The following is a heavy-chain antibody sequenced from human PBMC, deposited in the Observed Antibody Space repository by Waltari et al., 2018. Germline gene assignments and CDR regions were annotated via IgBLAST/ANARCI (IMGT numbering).Heavy chain of an antibody. CDR2: FHHGGNT. CDR1: GGPISSGPSY. J-gene: IGHJ5*02. Sequence: QLQLQESGPGLVKPSETLSLTCTVSGGPISSGPSYWGWIRQPPETGLEWIGSFHHGGNTFYNPSLKSRVTISVDRSSNQFSLKLYSLTAADTAVYYCARHGGESYGYLWVDPWGQGTLVTVSS. V-gene: IGHV4-39*01. D-gene: IGHD5-18*01. CDR3: ARHGGESYGYLWVDP.